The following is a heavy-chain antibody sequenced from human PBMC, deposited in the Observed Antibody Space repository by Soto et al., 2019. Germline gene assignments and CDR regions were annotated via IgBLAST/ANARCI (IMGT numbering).Heavy chain of an antibody. CDR1: GGSISSGGYY. D-gene: IGHD3-22*01. CDR2: IYNSGIS. J-gene: IGHJ5*02. CDR3: ARGYSSGYLGNWFDH. Sequence: SETLSLTCTVSGGSISSGGYYWSWVRQQPGKGLEWIGNIYNSGISYYNPSLKSRVTISRDTSENQFSLKLSSVTAADTAVYYCARGYSSGYLGNWFDHWGQGTLVTVSS. V-gene: IGHV4-31*03.